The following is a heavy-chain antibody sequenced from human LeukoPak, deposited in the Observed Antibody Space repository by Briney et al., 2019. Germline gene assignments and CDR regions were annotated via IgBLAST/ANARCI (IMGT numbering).Heavy chain of an antibody. V-gene: IGHV4-59*01. CDR3: ARDKDEATIIWFDP. D-gene: IGHD5-12*01. CDR1: GGSISRYY. CDR2: IYYSGST. J-gene: IGHJ5*02. Sequence: PSETLSLTCTVSGGSISRYYWNWIRQPPGKGLEWIGYIYYSGSTNYNPYLKSRVTISVDTSKNQFSLNLTSVTAADTAVYYCARDKDEATIIWFDPWGQGTLVTVSS.